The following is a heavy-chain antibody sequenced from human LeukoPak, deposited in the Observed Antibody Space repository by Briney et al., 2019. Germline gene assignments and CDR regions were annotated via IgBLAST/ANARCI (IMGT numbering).Heavy chain of an antibody. CDR1: GFTFDDYG. CDR3: ARQAVVPGFGIFVSVDEGNDPLDI. CDR2: TNLDGSEK. J-gene: IGHJ4*02. D-gene: IGHD6-19*01. Sequence: GGSLRLSCAASGFTFDDYGMSWVRQSPGKGLEWVALTNLDGSEKYYVDSLKGRFTISRDNAKNSVSLQMNGLRVEDTAVYYCARQAVVPGFGIFVSVDEGNDPLDIWGQGTLVTVSP. V-gene: IGHV3-7*01.